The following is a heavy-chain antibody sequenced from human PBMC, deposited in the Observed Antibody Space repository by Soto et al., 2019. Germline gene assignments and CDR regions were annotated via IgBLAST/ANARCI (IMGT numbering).Heavy chain of an antibody. CDR2: IYYSGST. V-gene: IGHV4-61*01. J-gene: IGHJ6*02. CDR3: ARDAPPRGMDV. Sequence: SETLSLTCTVSGGSVSSGSYYWSWIRQPPGKGLEWIGYIYYSGSTNYNPSLKSRVTISVDTSKNQFSLKLSSVTAADTAVYYCARDAPPRGMDVWGQGTTVTVSS. CDR1: GGSVSSGSYY.